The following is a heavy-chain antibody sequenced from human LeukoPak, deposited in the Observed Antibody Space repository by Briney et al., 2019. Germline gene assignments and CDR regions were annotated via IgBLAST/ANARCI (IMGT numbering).Heavy chain of an antibody. Sequence: GGSLRLSCAASGFTFSSYEMNWVRQAPGKGLEWVSYISSSGSTIYYADSVKGRFTISRDNAKNSLYLQMNSLRAEDTAVYYCARDRYYYDSSGYFMDVWGKGTTVTVSS. CDR2: ISSSGSTI. CDR1: GFTFSSYE. V-gene: IGHV3-48*03. CDR3: ARDRYYYDSSGYFMDV. D-gene: IGHD3-22*01. J-gene: IGHJ6*03.